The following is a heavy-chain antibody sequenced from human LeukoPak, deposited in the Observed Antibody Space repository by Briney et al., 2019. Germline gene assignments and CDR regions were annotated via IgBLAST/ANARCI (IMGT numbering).Heavy chain of an antibody. Sequence: ASVKVSCKASEYTFTGYFIHWVRQAPGQGLEWMGWINPNSGGTNYAQKFQGRVTMTRDTSISTAYMELSRLRSDDTAVYYCARMVDGDYGSDYWGQGTLVTVSS. J-gene: IGHJ4*02. CDR2: INPNSGGT. V-gene: IGHV1-2*02. D-gene: IGHD4-17*01. CDR1: EYTFTGYF. CDR3: ARMVDGDYGSDY.